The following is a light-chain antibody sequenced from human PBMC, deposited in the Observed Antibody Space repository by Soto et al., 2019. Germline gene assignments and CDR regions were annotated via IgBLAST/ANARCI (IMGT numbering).Light chain of an antibody. CDR3: QQYNSYWT. V-gene: IGKV1-5*03. Sequence: DIQMTQSPSTLSASVGDRVTITCRASQSISSWLAWYQQKPGKAPKLLIYKASSLESGVPSRFSGSGSGTEFTLTINSLQPDDLANYYCQQYNSYWTFGQGTKVESK. CDR2: KAS. J-gene: IGKJ1*01. CDR1: QSISSW.